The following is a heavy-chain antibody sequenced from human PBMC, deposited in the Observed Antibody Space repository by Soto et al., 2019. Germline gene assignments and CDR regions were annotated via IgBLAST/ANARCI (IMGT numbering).Heavy chain of an antibody. CDR3: AMSYYYYYMDV. V-gene: IGHV4-59*01. CDR1: GGSISSYY. J-gene: IGHJ6*03. Sequence: PSETLSLTCTVSGGSISSYYWSWIRQPPGKGLEWIGYIYYSGSTNDNPSLKSRVTISVDTSKNQFSLKLTSVTAADTAVYYCAMSYYYYYMDVWGKGTTVTVSS. CDR2: IYYSGST.